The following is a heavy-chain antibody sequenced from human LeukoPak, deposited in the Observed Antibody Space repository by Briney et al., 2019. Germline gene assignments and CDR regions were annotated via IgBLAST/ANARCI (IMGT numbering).Heavy chain of an antibody. CDR2: IKEDGSER. D-gene: IGHD3-22*01. Sequence: GGSLRLSCEGSAFIFSGHWMNWVRQTPGKGLEWVASIKEDGSERQYVDSVKGRFSISGDNTKGSLFLQLNSLRAEDTAVYYCARAGYYDSSGYYDYWGQGTLVTVSS. CDR1: AFIFSGHW. CDR3: ARAGYYDSSGYYDY. J-gene: IGHJ4*02. V-gene: IGHV3-7*03.